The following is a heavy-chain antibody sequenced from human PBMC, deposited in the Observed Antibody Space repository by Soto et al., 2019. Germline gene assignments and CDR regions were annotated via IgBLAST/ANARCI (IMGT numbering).Heavy chain of an antibody. CDR3: ARGSIRTYYMYV. Sequence: QVQLQESGPGLVKPSETLSLTCTVSGGSISSYYWSWIRQSPGKGLQWIGYMYYSGDTNYNPSLKSRVTISVDTSKNQFSLKLSSVTAADTAVYYCARGSIRTYYMYVWGKGTTVTVSS. J-gene: IGHJ6*03. V-gene: IGHV4-59*01. D-gene: IGHD3-10*01. CDR1: GGSISSYY. CDR2: MYYSGDT.